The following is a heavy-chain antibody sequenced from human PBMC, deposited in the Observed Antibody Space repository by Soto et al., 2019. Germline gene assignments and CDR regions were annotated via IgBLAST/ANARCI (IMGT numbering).Heavy chain of an antibody. CDR3: ARGLDYMTAVTQINS. CDR2: INHSGST. Sequence: SETLSLTCAVYGGSFSGYYWSWIRQPPGKGLEWIGEINHSGSTNYNPSLKSRVTISVDTSRNQFSLKLSSVTAADTAVYYCARGLDYMTAVTQINSWGQGTLVTVSS. D-gene: IGHD4-4*01. J-gene: IGHJ4*02. V-gene: IGHV4-34*01. CDR1: GGSFSGYY.